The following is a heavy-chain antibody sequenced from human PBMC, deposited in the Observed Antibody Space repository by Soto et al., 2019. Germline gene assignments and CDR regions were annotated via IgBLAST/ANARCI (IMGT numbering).Heavy chain of an antibody. CDR2: ISYDGSNK. CDR3: ARGNSPVNVH. D-gene: IGHD3-16*02. Sequence: VGSLRLSCAASGFTFSSYAMHWVRQAPGKGLEWVAVISYDGSNKYYADSVKGRFTISRDNSKNTLYLQMNSLRAEDTAVYYCARGNSPVNVHWGQGTLVTVSS. J-gene: IGHJ4*02. CDR1: GFTFSSYA. V-gene: IGHV3-30-3*01.